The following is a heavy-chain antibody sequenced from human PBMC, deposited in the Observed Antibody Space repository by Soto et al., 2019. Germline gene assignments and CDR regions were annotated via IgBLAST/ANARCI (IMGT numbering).Heavy chain of an antibody. V-gene: IGHV3-30-3*01. Sequence: GGSLRLSCAGSGFTFSSYAMHWVRQAPGKGLEWVAVISYDGSNKYYADSVKGRFTISRDNSKNTLYLQMNSLRAEDTAVYYCAREPSNWNFDYWGQGTLVTVSS. CDR1: GFTFSSYA. J-gene: IGHJ4*02. CDR2: ISYDGSNK. D-gene: IGHD1-20*01. CDR3: AREPSNWNFDY.